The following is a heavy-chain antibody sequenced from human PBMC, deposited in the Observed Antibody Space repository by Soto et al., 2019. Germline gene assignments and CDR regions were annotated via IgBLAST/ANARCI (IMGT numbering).Heavy chain of an antibody. CDR3: ARLPGGSHYSIGAFDI. CDR2: IYPGDSDT. D-gene: IGHD1-26*01. CDR1: GYNFTTFW. Sequence: VESLKISCKGSGYNFTTFWIACLLQMPVKGLECMGIIYPGDSDTRYSPSFPGQVTISADKSISTAYLQWSSLKASDTAMYYCARLPGGSHYSIGAFDIWGQGTMVTVSS. J-gene: IGHJ3*02. V-gene: IGHV5-51*01.